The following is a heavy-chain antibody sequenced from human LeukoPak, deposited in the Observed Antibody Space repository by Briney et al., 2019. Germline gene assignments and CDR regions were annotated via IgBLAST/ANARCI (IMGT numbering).Heavy chain of an antibody. V-gene: IGHV4-59*01. D-gene: IGHD4-17*01. CDR3: ARTGSTVTMLYPFDH. CDR1: GGSFGGYY. CDR2: IYYSGST. Sequence: PSETLSLTCAVYGGSFGGYYWSWIRQPPGKGLEWIGYIYYSGSTNYNPSLKSRVSISVDTSKNQFSLKLSSVTAADTAVYYCARTGSTVTMLYPFDHWGQGTLVTVSS. J-gene: IGHJ4*02.